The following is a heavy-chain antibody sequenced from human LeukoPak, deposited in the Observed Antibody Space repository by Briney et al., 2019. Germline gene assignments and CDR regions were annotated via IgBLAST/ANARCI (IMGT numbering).Heavy chain of an antibody. V-gene: IGHV4-34*01. CDR3: ARAGSTVTTYFDS. CDR2: FNPDGST. CDR1: DGSLSGYY. J-gene: IGHJ4*02. Sequence: SETLSLTCAVSDGSLSGYYWTWIRQPPGKGLEWIAEFNPDGSTFYNPSLTGRVTISAGTSRSQFSLELRSVTAADTAFYYCARAGSTVTTYFDSWGQGTLVTVSS. D-gene: IGHD4-17*01.